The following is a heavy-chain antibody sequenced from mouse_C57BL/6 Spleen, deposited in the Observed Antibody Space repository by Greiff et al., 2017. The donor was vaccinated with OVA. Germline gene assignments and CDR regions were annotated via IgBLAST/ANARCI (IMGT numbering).Heavy chain of an antibody. CDR2: IRSKSNNYAT. J-gene: IGHJ1*03. V-gene: IGHV10-1*01. CDR3: VRQHDGYYGWYFDV. Sequence: EVQVVESGGGLVQPKGSLKLSCAASGFSFNTYAMNWVRQAPGKGLEWVARIRSKSNNYATYYADSVKDRFTISRDDSESMLYLQMNNLKTEDTAMYYCVRQHDGYYGWYFDVWGTGTTVTVSS. CDR1: GFSFNTYA. D-gene: IGHD2-3*01.